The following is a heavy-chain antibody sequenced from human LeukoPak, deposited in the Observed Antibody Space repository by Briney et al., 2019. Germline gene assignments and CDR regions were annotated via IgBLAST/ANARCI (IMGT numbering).Heavy chain of an antibody. CDR2: INHSGSI. J-gene: IGHJ6*02. D-gene: IGHD3-22*01. V-gene: IGHV4-34*01. CDR3: ARGMGYFDSSGYYHDYGMDV. CDR1: GGSFSNYY. Sequence: PSETLSLTCAVHGGSFSNYYWSWIRQSPGKGLDWIGEINHSGSINYNPSLKSRFTISVDTSKNQFSLKLSSVTAADTAVYYCARGMGYFDSSGYYHDYGMDVWGQGTTVTVSS.